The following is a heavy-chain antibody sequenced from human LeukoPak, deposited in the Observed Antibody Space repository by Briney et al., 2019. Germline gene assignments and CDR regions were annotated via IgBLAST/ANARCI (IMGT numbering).Heavy chain of an antibody. CDR1: GGTFSSYA. Sequence: SVKVSCKASGGTFSSYAISWVRQAPGQGLEWMGGIIPIFGTANYAQKFQGRVTITTDESTSTAYMELSSLRSEDTAVYYCARFYCSSTSCYRRGAFDIWGQGTMVTVSS. CDR2: IIPIFGTA. CDR3: ARFYCSSTSCYRRGAFDI. J-gene: IGHJ3*02. V-gene: IGHV1-69*05. D-gene: IGHD2-2*01.